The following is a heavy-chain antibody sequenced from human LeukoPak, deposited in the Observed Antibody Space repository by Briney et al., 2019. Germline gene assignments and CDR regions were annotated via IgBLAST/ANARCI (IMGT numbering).Heavy chain of an antibody. V-gene: IGHV4-61*02. CDR1: GGSISSGSYY. Sequence: SETLSLTCTVSGGSISSGSYYWSWIRQPAGKGLEWIGRIYTTGRTIYNPSLKSQVTISINTSKNQFSLKLTSATATDTAMYYCARESLEFRFFDFWGQGALVTVSS. CDR2: IYTTGRT. J-gene: IGHJ4*02. D-gene: IGHD1-1*01. CDR3: ARESLEFRFFDF.